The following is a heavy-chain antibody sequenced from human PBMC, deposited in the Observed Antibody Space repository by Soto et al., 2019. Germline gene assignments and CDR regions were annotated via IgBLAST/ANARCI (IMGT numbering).Heavy chain of an antibody. CDR2: ISYDGSSK. Sequence: GGSLRLSCAASGFTFSSYAMHWVRQAPGKGLEWVAVISYDGSSKYYADSVKGRFTISRDNSKNTLYLQMNSLRAEDTAVYYYATDIAAARFRRWACYYGMDVWGQGTTVTVSS. D-gene: IGHD6-13*01. J-gene: IGHJ6*02. V-gene: IGHV3-30-3*01. CDR3: ATDIAAARFRRWACYYGMDV. CDR1: GFTFSSYA.